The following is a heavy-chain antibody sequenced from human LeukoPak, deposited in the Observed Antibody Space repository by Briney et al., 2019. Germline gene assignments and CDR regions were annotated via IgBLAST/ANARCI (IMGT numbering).Heavy chain of an antibody. Sequence: SETLSLTCTVSGGSISSYYWSWIRQPPGKGLEWIGYIYYSGITNYNPSLKSRVTISVDTSKNQFSLKLSSVTAADTAVYYCARETIIVGRAEFGPWGQGALVTVSS. J-gene: IGHJ5*02. D-gene: IGHD3-22*01. CDR3: ARETIIVGRAEFGP. CDR1: GGSISSYY. V-gene: IGHV4-59*01. CDR2: IYYSGIT.